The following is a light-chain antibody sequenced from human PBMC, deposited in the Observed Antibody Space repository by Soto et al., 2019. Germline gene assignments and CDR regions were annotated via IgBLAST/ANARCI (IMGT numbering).Light chain of an antibody. J-gene: IGKJ5*01. Sequence: EVLMTQSPDTLYVSPGERVTLSCRASQSVSDNLAWYQQKPGQVPRLLVYRASTRTLGIPARFSGSESGTEFTLTISSLQSEDFAVYYCQQYNTWPITFGQGTRLEI. CDR2: RAS. CDR3: QQYNTWPIT. CDR1: QSVSDN. V-gene: IGKV3-15*01.